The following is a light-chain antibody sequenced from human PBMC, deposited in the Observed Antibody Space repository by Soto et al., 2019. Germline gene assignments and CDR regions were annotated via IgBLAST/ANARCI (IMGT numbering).Light chain of an antibody. V-gene: IGKV1-5*03. CDR1: QSVRGW. Sequence: DIQMTQSPSILSTSVGDRVTITCRASQSVRGWLAWYQQKPGKAPKLLIYRASSLRSGVPSRFSGSASGTEFTLTISGLQPDDFATYYCQQYDRYPLTFGGGTKVEI. CDR2: RAS. J-gene: IGKJ4*01. CDR3: QQYDRYPLT.